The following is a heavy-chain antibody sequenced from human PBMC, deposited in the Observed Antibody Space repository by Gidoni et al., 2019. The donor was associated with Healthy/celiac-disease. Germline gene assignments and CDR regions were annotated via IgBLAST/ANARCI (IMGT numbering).Heavy chain of an antibody. D-gene: IGHD5-18*01. Sequence: EVQLLESGGGLVQPGGSLRLSCAASGFTFSSYAMSWVRQAPGKGLEWVSAISGSGGSTYYADSVKGRFTISRDNSKSTLYLQMNSLRAEDTAVYYCATPRPRSAMVTVHYYYGMDVWGQGTTVTVSS. V-gene: IGHV3-23*01. J-gene: IGHJ6*02. CDR1: GFTFSSYA. CDR2: ISGSGGST. CDR3: ATPRPRSAMVTVHYYYGMDV.